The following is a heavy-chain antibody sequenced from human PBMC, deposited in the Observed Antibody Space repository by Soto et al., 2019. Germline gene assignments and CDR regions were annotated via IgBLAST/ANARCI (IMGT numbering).Heavy chain of an antibody. CDR1: GFTFSSYS. V-gene: IGHV3-23*01. D-gene: IGHD1-26*01. J-gene: IGHJ3*02. CDR3: AKDGRRAFDI. Sequence: TGGSLRLSCAASGFTFSSYSMNWVRQAPGKGLEWVSSISGSGSCTYYADSVKGRFTISRDNSKNTLYLQMNSLRAEDTAVYYCAKDGRRAFDIWGQGTMVTVS. CDR2: ISGSGSCT.